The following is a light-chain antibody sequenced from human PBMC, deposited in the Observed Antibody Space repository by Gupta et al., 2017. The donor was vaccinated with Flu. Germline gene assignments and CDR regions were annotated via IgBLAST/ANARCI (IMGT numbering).Light chain of an antibody. V-gene: IGLV2-14*04. CDR3: SSYTTTSNV. J-gene: IGLJ1*01. CDR2: DVS. CDR1: SSDADGYKY. Sequence: QSITISCTGTSSDADGYKYVSWYQQHPGKAPKLMIFDVSNRPSGVSNRFSGSKSGNTASLTTSGLQAEDEADYYCSSYTTTSNVFGTRTRVTVL.